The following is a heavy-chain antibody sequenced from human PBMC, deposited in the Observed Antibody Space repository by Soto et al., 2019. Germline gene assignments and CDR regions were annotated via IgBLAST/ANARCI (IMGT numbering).Heavy chain of an antibody. V-gene: IGHV1-69*13. J-gene: IGHJ6*02. CDR2: IIPIFGTA. CDR3: ARDKVSPYYYYYGMDV. Sequence: SSVKVSCKASGGTFSSYAISWVRQAPGQGLEWMGGIIPIFGTANYAQKFQGRVTITADESTSTAYMELSSLRSEDTAVYYCARDKVSPYYYYYGMDVWGQGTSVTVSS. CDR1: GGTFSSYA.